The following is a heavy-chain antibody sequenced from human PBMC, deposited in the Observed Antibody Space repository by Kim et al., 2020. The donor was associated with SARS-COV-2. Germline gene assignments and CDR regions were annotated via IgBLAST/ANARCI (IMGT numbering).Heavy chain of an antibody. J-gene: IGHJ4*02. Sequence: SETLSLTCTVSGYSISSVYYWGWIRQPPGKGLEWIGSIYHSGSTYYNPSLKSRVTISVDTSKNQFSLKLTSATAADTAVYYCARGVYDILTGYYNLHYFDYWGQGTLVTVSS. D-gene: IGHD3-9*01. CDR3: ARGVYDILTGYYNLHYFDY. CDR2: IYHSGST. V-gene: IGHV4-38-2*02. CDR1: GYSISSVYY.